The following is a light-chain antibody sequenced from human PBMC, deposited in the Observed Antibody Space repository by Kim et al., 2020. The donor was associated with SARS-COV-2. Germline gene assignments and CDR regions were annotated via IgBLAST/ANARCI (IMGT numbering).Light chain of an antibody. CDR2: AAS. V-gene: IGKV1-27*01. CDR1: QDIANS. Sequence: ASVGDRVIITCRASQDIANSLAWYQQKPGKVPQVLIYAASTLQSGVPSRFSGSGSGTEFTLTIGSLQTEDVATYYCQKYNSAPWTFGPGTKVDIK. J-gene: IGKJ1*01. CDR3: QKYNSAPWT.